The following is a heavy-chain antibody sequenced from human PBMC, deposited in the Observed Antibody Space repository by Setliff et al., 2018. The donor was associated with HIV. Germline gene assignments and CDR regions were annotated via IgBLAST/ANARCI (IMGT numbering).Heavy chain of an antibody. CDR1: GYTFTGYY. Sequence: GASVKVSCKASGYTFTGYYMHWVRQAPGQGLEWMGWINPNSGGTTYAQKFQGRVTMTRDTSISTVYMELSSLRSEDTAVYYCASTDSSSPFDYWGQGTLVTVSS. D-gene: IGHD6-6*01. V-gene: IGHV1-2*02. J-gene: IGHJ4*02. CDR3: ASTDSSSPFDY. CDR2: INPNSGGT.